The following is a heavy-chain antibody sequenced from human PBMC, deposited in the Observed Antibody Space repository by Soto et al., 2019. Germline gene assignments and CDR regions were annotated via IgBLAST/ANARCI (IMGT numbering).Heavy chain of an antibody. CDR3: ARDWGGYDFWSGYYFAYYYGMDV. V-gene: IGHV3-21*01. CDR1: GFTFISYS. D-gene: IGHD3-3*01. J-gene: IGHJ6*02. CDR2: ISSSSSYI. Sequence: PGGSLRLSCAASGFTFISYSMNWVRQAPGKGLEWVSSISSSSSYIYYADSVKGRFTISRDNAKNSLYLQMNSLRAEDTAVYYCARDWGGYDFWSGYYFAYYYGMDVWGQGTTVTVSS.